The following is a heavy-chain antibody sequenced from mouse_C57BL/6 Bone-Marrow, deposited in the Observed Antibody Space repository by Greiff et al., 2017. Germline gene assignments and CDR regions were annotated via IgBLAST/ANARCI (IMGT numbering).Heavy chain of an antibody. V-gene: IGHV1-26*01. D-gene: IGHD2-3*01. J-gene: IGHJ2*01. Sequence: VQLQQSGPELVKPGASVKISCKASGYTFTDYYMNWVKQSHGKSLEWIGDINPNNGGTNYNEKFKGKATLTADKSSSTAYMQFSSLTSEDSAIYYCARGHDGYYVFDYWGQGTTLTVSS. CDR1: GYTFTDYY. CDR2: INPNNGGT. CDR3: ARGHDGYYVFDY.